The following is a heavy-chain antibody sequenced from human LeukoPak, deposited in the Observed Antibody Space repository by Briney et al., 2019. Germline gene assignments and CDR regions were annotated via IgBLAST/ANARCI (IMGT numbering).Heavy chain of an antibody. D-gene: IGHD2-21*01. Sequence: GGSLRLSCAASGFTFSSYSMNWVRQAPGKELEWVSSISSSSSYIYYADSVKGRFTISRDNAKNSLYLQMNSLRAEDTAVYYCARDMVVNAIRTWYFDLWGRGTLVTVSS. CDR3: ARDMVVNAIRTWYFDL. CDR1: GFTFSSYS. J-gene: IGHJ2*01. V-gene: IGHV3-21*01. CDR2: ISSSSSYI.